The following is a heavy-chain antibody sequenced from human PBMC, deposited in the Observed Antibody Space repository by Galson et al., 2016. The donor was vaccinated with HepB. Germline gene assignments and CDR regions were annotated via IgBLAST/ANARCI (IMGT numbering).Heavy chain of an antibody. D-gene: IGHD3-22*01. CDR1: GDSISSNYY. CDR2: FYHTGRA. J-gene: IGHJ3*01. CDR3: ARDRGGHYDNSGLWQNFARVFDF. Sequence: SETLSLTCGVSGDSISSNYYWGWIRQSPGKGLQWIGFGPIKSFYHTGRAYYNPSLQSRVTMSVDTSMNQFSLRLDSVTAADTAVYYCARDRGGHYDNSGLWQNFARVFDFWGRGILVTVSS. V-gene: IGHV4-38-2*02.